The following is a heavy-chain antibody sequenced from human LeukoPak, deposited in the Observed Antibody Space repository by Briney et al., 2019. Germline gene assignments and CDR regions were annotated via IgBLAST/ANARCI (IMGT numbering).Heavy chain of an antibody. CDR3: ARYPRLGDYFDY. V-gene: IGHV3-30-3*01. CDR2: ISYDGSNK. D-gene: IGHD3-10*01. CDR1: GFTFSSYA. Sequence: PGRSLRLSCAASGFTFSSYAMHWVRQAPGKGLEWVAVISYDGSNKYYADSVKGRFTISRDNSKNTLYLQMNSLRAEDTAVYYCARYPRLGDYFDYWGQGTLVTVSS. J-gene: IGHJ4*02.